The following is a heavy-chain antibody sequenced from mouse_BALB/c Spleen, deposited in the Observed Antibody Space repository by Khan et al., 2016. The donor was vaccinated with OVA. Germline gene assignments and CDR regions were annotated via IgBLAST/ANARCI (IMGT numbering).Heavy chain of an antibody. D-gene: IGHD2-3*01. CDR3: ARGDGYYVYFDY. CDR1: GYTFTYYV. Sequence: QIQLVQSGPELVKPGASVKMSCKASGYTFTYYVITWVKQRTGQGLEWIGEIYPGSDNAYYNERFKGKATLTADKSSNTTHMKLSSLTSEDSSVYFCARGDGYYVYFDYWGQGTTLTGSS. CDR2: IYPGSDNA. V-gene: IGHV1-81*01. J-gene: IGHJ2*01.